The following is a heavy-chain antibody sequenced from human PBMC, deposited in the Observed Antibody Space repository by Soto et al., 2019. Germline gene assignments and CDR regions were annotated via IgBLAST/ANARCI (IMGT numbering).Heavy chain of an antibody. J-gene: IGHJ4*02. CDR3: ARDIGSGWYYFDY. CDR2: ITPSSDTI. D-gene: IGHD6-19*01. CDR1: GFTFRSYS. Sequence: GGSLRLSCAASGFTFRSYSINWVRQAPGKGLEWVSYITPSSDTIYYADSVKGRFTISRDNGKNSLYLQMNSLRDEDTAVYYCARDIGSGWYYFDYWGQGNMVTVSS. V-gene: IGHV3-48*02.